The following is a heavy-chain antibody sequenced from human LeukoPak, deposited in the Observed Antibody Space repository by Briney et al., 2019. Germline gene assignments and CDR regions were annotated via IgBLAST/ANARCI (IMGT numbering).Heavy chain of an antibody. CDR1: GGSISNNNW. CDR2: IYHSGST. V-gene: IGHV4-4*02. Sequence: SGTLSLTCSVSGGSISNNNWWSWVRQSPGKGLEWIGNIYHSGSTNYNPSLKSRVTISVDTSKNQFSLKLSSVTAADTAVYYCARRYGSGSSGTFDYWGQGTLVTVSS. J-gene: IGHJ4*02. D-gene: IGHD3-10*01. CDR3: ARRYGSGSSGTFDY.